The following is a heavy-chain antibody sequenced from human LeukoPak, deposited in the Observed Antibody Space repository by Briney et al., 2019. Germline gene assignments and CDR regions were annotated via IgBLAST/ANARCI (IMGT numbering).Heavy chain of an antibody. J-gene: IGHJ2*01. V-gene: IGHV3-30*14. CDR2: MSYNGRNE. Sequence: GGSLRLSCVGSGFDFSSYTMNWVRQAPGKGLEWLTFMSYNGRNEFYADSVRGRFTISRDISKNTLYLQMNDLGAEDTALYYCVRGLSGVSSWYFDLWGRGTLVSVSS. CDR3: VRGLSGVSSWYFDL. CDR1: GFDFSSYT. D-gene: IGHD7-27*01.